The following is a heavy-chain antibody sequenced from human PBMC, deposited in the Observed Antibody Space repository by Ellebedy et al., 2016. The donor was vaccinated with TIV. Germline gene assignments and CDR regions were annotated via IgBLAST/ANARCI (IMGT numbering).Heavy chain of an antibody. CDR3: AKDSPGVGASYGMDV. V-gene: IGHV3-30*18. CDR2: ISYDGSNK. CDR1: GFTFSSYG. Sequence: GGSLRLSXAASGFTFSSYGMHWVRQAPGKGLEWVAVISYDGSNKYYADSVKGRFTISRDNSKNTLYLQMNSLRAEDTAMYYCAKDSPGVGASYGMDVWGQGTTVTVSS. J-gene: IGHJ6*02. D-gene: IGHD1-26*01.